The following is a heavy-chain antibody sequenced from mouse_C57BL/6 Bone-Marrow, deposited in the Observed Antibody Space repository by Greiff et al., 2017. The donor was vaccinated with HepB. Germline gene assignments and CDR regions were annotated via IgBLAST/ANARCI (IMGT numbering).Heavy chain of an antibody. V-gene: IGHV1-69*01. CDR1: GYTFTSYW. Sequence: VQLQQSGAELVMPGASVKLSCKASGYTFTSYWMHWVKQRPGQGLEWIGEIDPSDSYTNYNQKFKGKSTLTVDKSSSTAYMQLSSLTSEDSAVYYCAREGGYYGYDRLAYWGQGTLVTVSA. CDR3: AREGGYYGYDRLAY. J-gene: IGHJ3*01. CDR2: IDPSDSYT. D-gene: IGHD2-2*01.